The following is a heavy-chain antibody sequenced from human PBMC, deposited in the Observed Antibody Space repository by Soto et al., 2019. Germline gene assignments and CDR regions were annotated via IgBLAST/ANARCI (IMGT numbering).Heavy chain of an antibody. J-gene: IGHJ5*02. V-gene: IGHV4-38-2*02. CDR3: ARDHHKYWFDP. CDR1: GYSISSGYY. CDR2: IYYSGST. Sequence: SETLSLTCAVSGYSISSGYYWGWIRQPPGKGLEWVGSIYYSGSTNYNPSLKSRVTISVDTSKNQFSLKLSSVTAADTAVYYCARDHHKYWFDPWGQGTLVTVSS.